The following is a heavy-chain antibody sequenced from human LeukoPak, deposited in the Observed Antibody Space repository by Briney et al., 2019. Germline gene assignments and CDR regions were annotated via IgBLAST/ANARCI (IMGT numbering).Heavy chain of an antibody. CDR1: GFTVSSNY. D-gene: IGHD4-23*01. CDR2: IYSGGST. CDR3: ASSTDYGGNRFDY. V-gene: IGHV3-66*01. J-gene: IGHJ4*02. Sequence: PGGSLRLSCAASGFTVSSNYMSWVRQAPGKGLEWVSVIYSGGSTYYADSVKGRFTISRDNSKNTLYLQMNSLRAEDTAVYYCASSTDYGGNRFDYWGQGTLVTVSS.